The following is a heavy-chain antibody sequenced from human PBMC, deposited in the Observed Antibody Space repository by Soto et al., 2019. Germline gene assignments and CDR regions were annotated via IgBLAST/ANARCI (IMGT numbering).Heavy chain of an antibody. CDR1: GGSISSSNW. J-gene: IGHJ4*02. CDR3: ARVNYYGSGSSRPFDY. Sequence: NPSETLSLTCAVSGGSISSSNWWSWVRQPPGKGLEWIGEIYHSGSTNYNPSLKSRVTISVDKSKNQFSLKLSSVTAADTAVYYCARVNYYGSGSSRPFDYWGQGTLVTVS. CDR2: IYHSGST. D-gene: IGHD3-10*01. V-gene: IGHV4-4*02.